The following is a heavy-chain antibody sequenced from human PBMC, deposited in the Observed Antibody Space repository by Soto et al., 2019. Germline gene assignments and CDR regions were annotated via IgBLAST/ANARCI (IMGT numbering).Heavy chain of an antibody. Sequence: GASVKVSCKASGGTFSSYAISWVRQAPGQGLEWMGGIIPIFGTANYAQKFQGRVTITADESTSTAYMELSSVTAADTAVYYCARGGARDYIDYYYYGMDVWGQGTTVTVSS. J-gene: IGHJ6*02. D-gene: IGHD4-4*01. CDR2: IIPIFGTA. CDR3: ARGGARDYIDYYYYGMDV. V-gene: IGHV1-69*13. CDR1: GGTFSSYA.